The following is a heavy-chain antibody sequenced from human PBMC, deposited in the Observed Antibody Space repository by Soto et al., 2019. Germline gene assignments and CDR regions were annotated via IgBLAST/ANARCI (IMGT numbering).Heavy chain of an antibody. Sequence: ASVKVSCKASGYTFISYGISWVRQAPGQGLEWMGWINPNTGDTTYAPKFQGWVTMTRDTSISTAYMELSRLRSDDTAVYFCAIRSVGATDFFDYWGQGTLVTVSS. V-gene: IGHV1-2*04. J-gene: IGHJ4*02. CDR1: GYTFISYG. CDR3: AIRSVGATDFFDY. D-gene: IGHD1-26*01. CDR2: INPNTGDT.